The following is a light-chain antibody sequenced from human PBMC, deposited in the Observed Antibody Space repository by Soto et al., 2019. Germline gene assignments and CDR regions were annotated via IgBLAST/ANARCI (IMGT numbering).Light chain of an antibody. Sequence: QAVLTQPASASGSPGQSRTRSCSGTSSTIGGSNVVSWYQQHPGNAPKVIVYEGIKRPSGVSARFSGSTSGSTASLTISGLQAEDEAEYFCCSYVGATTYVFGSGTKVTVL. CDR2: EGI. V-gene: IGLV2-23*01. J-gene: IGLJ1*01. CDR3: CSYVGATTYV. CDR1: SSTIGGSNV.